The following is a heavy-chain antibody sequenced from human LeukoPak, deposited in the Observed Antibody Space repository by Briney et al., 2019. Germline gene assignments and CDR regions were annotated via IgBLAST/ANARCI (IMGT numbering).Heavy chain of an antibody. D-gene: IGHD3-10*01. Sequence: ASVKVSCKASGGTFSSYAISWVRQATGQGLEWMGWMNPNSGNTGYAQKFRGRVTMTRNTSISTAYMELSSLRSEDTAVYYCARGRYYGSGSYYYYMDVWGKGTTVTVSS. J-gene: IGHJ6*03. CDR1: GGTFSSYA. CDR3: ARGRYYGSGSYYYYMDV. V-gene: IGHV1-8*02. CDR2: MNPNSGNT.